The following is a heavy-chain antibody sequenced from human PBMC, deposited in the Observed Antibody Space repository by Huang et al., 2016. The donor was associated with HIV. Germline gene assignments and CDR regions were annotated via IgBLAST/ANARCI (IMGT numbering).Heavy chain of an antibody. J-gene: IGHJ4*02. CDR2: VSQSGST. V-gene: IGHV4-39*01. Sequence: QLQLQESGPGQVKPSETLSLTCTVSGDFISSTNYYWGWIRQSPGKGLEGVGGVSQSGSTNYNPSLKSRVTLSVDTSRNQFSLRLNSVTAADTAVYYCASQHIGAAATWFWGRGTQVAVSS. D-gene: IGHD6-13*01. CDR1: GDFISSTNYY. CDR3: ASQHIGAAATWF.